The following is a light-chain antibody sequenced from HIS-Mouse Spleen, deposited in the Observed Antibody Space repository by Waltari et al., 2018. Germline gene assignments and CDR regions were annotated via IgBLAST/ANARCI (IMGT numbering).Light chain of an antibody. CDR2: DVS. V-gene: IGLV2-14*03. Sequence: QSALTQPASVSGSPGQSITISCTGTSSDVGGYNYVSWYQQHPGKTPKLMIYDVSKRPSGVSNRFSGSNSGNTASLTISGLQAPDEADYYCSSYTSNLFNFVFGVSPPLTVL. CDR3: SSYTSNLFNFV. J-gene: IGLJ7*01. CDR1: SSDVGGYNY.